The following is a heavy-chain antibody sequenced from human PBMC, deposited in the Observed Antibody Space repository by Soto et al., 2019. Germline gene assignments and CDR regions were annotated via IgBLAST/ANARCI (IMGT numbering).Heavy chain of an antibody. CDR1: GYTFTSYG. D-gene: IGHD3-10*01. V-gene: IGHV1-18*01. Sequence: QVQLVQSGAEVKKPGASVKVSCKASGYTFTSYGISWVRQAPGQGLEWMGWISAYNGNTNYAQKLQGRVTMTTDTSTSTAXXEXRXXRSDDTAVYYCASLGHYYGSGSYTANYYYYYGMDVWGQGTTVTVSS. CDR3: ASLGHYYGSGSYTANYYYYYGMDV. CDR2: ISAYNGNT. J-gene: IGHJ6*02.